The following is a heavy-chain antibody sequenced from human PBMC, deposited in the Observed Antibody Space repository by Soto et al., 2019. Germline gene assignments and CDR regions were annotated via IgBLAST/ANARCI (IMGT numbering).Heavy chain of an antibody. D-gene: IGHD6-19*01. Sequence: PGGSLRLSCAASGFTFSSYGMHWVRQAPGKGLEWVAVISYDGSNKYYADSVKGRFTISRDNSKNTLYLQMNSLRAEDTAVYYCAKDHHGSGWSPDDAFDIWGQGTMVTVSS. CDR1: GFTFSSYG. J-gene: IGHJ3*02. V-gene: IGHV3-30*18. CDR2: ISYDGSNK. CDR3: AKDHHGSGWSPDDAFDI.